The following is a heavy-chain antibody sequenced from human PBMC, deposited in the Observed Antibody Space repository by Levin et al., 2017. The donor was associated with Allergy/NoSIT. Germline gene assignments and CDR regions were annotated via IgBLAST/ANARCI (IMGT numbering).Heavy chain of an antibody. V-gene: IGHV3-7*01. CDR1: GFTFSSYW. J-gene: IGHJ6*02. CDR3: ARVPGSGVYYYYGMDV. D-gene: IGHD3-10*01. CDR2: IKQDGSEK. Sequence: GGSLRLSCAASGFTFSSYWMSWVRQAPGKGLEWVANIKQDGSEKYYVDSVKGRFTISRDNAKNSLYLQMNSLRAEDTAVYYCARVPGSGVYYYYGMDVWGQGTTVTVSS.